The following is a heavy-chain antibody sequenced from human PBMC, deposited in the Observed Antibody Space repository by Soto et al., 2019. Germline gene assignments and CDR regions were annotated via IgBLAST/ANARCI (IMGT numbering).Heavy chain of an antibody. CDR3: ARIPRSYSSSSPYYYYGMDV. D-gene: IGHD6-6*01. CDR1: GFSLSTSGMC. J-gene: IGHJ6*02. CDR2: IDWDDDK. V-gene: IGHV2-70*01. Sequence: SGPTLVNPAQTLTLTCTFSGFSLSTSGMCVSWIRQPPGKALEWLALIDWDDDKYYSTSLKTRLTISKDTSKNQVVLTMTNMDPVDTATYYCARIPRSYSSSSPYYYYGMDVWGQGTTVTVSS.